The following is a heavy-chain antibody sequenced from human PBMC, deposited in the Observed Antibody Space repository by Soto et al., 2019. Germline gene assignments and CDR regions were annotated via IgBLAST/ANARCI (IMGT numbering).Heavy chain of an antibody. Sequence: QVQLQQWGAGLLKPSETLSLTCAVYGGSFSGYYWSWIRQPPGKGLGWIGEINHSGSTNYNPSLKSRVTISVDTSKNQFSLKLSSVTAADTAVYYCAGEVDCSGGSCYPIYMDVWGKGTTVTVSS. CDR1: GGSFSGYY. J-gene: IGHJ6*03. V-gene: IGHV4-34*01. CDR3: AGEVDCSGGSCYPIYMDV. D-gene: IGHD2-15*01. CDR2: INHSGST.